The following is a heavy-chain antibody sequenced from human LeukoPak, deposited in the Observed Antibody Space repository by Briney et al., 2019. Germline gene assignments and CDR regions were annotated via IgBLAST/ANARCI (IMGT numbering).Heavy chain of an antibody. CDR3: ARQSYYDSSGYSPLSAFDI. CDR1: GYSFTSYW. V-gene: IGHV5-51*01. Sequence: GESLKISCKGSGYSFTSYWIGWVRQMPGKGLECMGIIYPGDSDTRYSPSFQGQVTISADKSISTAYLQWSSLKASDTAMYYCARQSYYDSSGYSPLSAFDIWGQGTMVTVSS. D-gene: IGHD3-22*01. CDR2: IYPGDSDT. J-gene: IGHJ3*02.